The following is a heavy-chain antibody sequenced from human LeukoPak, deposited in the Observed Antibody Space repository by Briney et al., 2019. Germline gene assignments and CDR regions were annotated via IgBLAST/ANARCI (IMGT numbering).Heavy chain of an antibody. J-gene: IGHJ4*02. CDR3: TKAYCGGNCWGDY. CDR1: GFTFGDYA. CDR2: IRGKAYGGTT. D-gene: IGHD2-21*02. Sequence: GGSLRLSCTASGFTFGDYAMSWVCQAPGKGLEWVGLIRGKAYGGTTEYAASVKGRFTISRDDSKSIAYLQMNSLKPEDTAVYYCTKAYCGGNCWGDYWGQGTLVTVSS. V-gene: IGHV3-49*04.